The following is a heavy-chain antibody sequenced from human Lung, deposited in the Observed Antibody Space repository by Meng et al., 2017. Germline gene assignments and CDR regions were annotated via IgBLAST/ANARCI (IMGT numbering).Heavy chain of an antibody. J-gene: IGHJ5*02. CDR3: ARDNYSSGSYYPNWFDP. V-gene: IGHV1-69*01. Sequence: QVQLVQAGAEVKKPGSSVKVSCKASGGTFSSYAISWVRQAPGQGLEWMGGIIPIFGTANYAQKFQGRVTITTDESTSTAYMELSSLRSEDTAVYYCARDNYSSGSYYPNWFDPWGQGTLVTVSS. CDR1: GGTFSSYA. CDR2: IIPIFGTA. D-gene: IGHD3-10*01.